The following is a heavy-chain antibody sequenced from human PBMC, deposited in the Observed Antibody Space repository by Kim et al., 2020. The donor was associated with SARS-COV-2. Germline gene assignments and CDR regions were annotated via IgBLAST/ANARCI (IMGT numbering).Heavy chain of an antibody. CDR1: GFTFSSYA. CDR3: ARDGSGVYYFDY. D-gene: IGHD3-3*01. Sequence: GGSLRLSCAASGFTFSSYAMHWVRQAPGKGLEWVAVISYDGSNKYYVDSVKGRFTISRDNSKNTLYLQMNSLRAEDTAVYYCARDGSGVYYFDYWGQGTLVTVSS. CDR2: ISYDGSNK. V-gene: IGHV3-30*04. J-gene: IGHJ4*02.